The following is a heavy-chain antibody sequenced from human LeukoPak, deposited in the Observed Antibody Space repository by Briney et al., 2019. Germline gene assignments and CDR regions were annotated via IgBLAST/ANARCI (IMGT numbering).Heavy chain of an antibody. CDR3: ARGLRIVDS. CDR2: IWYDGSNK. CDR1: GFTFSSYG. D-gene: IGHD3-16*02. V-gene: IGHV3-33*01. Sequence: GRSLRLSCAASGFTFSSYGMHWVRQAPGKGLEWVAVIWYDGSNKYYADSVKGRFTISRDNSKNTLYLQMNSLRAEDTALYYCARGLRIVDSWGQGTLVTASS. J-gene: IGHJ4*02.